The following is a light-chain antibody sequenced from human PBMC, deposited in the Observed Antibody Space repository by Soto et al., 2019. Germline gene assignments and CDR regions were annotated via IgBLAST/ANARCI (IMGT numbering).Light chain of an antibody. CDR1: SSDVGGYNH. J-gene: IGLJ1*01. CDR3: CSYAGSPRYV. V-gene: IGLV2-11*01. CDR2: DVS. Sequence: QSALTQPRSVSGSPGQSVTISCTGTSSDVGGYNHVSWYQQHPGKAPKVMIYDVSERPSGVPDRFSGSKSGNTASLTISGLQAEDEADYYCCSYAGSPRYVLGTGTKVTVL.